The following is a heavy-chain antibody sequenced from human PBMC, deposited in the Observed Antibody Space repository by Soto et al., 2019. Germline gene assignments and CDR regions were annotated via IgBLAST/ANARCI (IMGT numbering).Heavy chain of an antibody. CDR2: INPSGGST. J-gene: IGHJ5*02. V-gene: IGHV1-46*01. CDR1: GYTFTSYY. Sequence: ASVKVSSKASGYTFTSYYMHWVRQAPGQGLEWMGIINPSGGSTSYAQKLQGGVTMTRDTSTSTAYMELRSLRSDDTAVYYCARLPFDFWSGFGPWGQGTLVTVSS. D-gene: IGHD3-3*01. CDR3: ARLPFDFWSGFGP.